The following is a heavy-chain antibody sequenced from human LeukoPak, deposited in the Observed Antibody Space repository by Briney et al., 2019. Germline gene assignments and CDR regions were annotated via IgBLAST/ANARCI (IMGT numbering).Heavy chain of an antibody. V-gene: IGHV4-30-2*01. CDR1: GGSISSGGYY. Sequence: PSQTLSLTCAVSGGSISSGGYYWSWIRQPPGKGLEWIGEINHSGSTNYNPSLKSRVTISVDTSKNQFSLKLSPVTAADTAVYYCARPRVATIKGYFDYWGQGTLVTVSS. D-gene: IGHD5-12*01. CDR3: ARPRVATIKGYFDY. CDR2: INHSGST. J-gene: IGHJ4*02.